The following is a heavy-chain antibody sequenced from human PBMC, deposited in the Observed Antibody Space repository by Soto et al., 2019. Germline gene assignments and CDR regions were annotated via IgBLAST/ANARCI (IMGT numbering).Heavy chain of an antibody. CDR1: GFTFSSYA. CDR2: ISGSGGST. CDR3: AKDRGIAAAGHYLVLRVLLDY. Sequence: GGSLRLSCAASGFTFSSYAMSWVRQAPGKGLEWVSAISGSGGSTYYADSVKGRFTISRDNSKNTLYLQMNSLRAEDTAVYYCAKDRGIAAAGHYLVLRVLLDYWGQGTLVTVSS. D-gene: IGHD6-13*01. V-gene: IGHV3-23*01. J-gene: IGHJ4*02.